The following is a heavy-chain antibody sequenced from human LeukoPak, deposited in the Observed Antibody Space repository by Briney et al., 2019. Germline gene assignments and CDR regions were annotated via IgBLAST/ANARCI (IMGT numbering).Heavy chain of an antibody. D-gene: IGHD6-13*01. CDR2: ISAYNGNT. CDR3: ARDNSSSWYGYYFDY. Sequence: GASVKVSCKASGYTFTSYGISWVRQAPGQGLEWMGWISAYNGNTNYAQKLQGRVTMTTDTSTSTAYMELRSLRSEDTAVYYCARDNSSSWYGYYFDYWGQGTLVTVSS. V-gene: IGHV1-18*01. CDR1: GYTFTSYG. J-gene: IGHJ4*02.